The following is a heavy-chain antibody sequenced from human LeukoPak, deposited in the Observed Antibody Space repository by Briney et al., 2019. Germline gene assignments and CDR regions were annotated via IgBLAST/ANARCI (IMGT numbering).Heavy chain of an antibody. CDR3: AKGPRALDHSTHRFDY. D-gene: IGHD1-1*01. J-gene: IGHJ4*02. CDR1: GFTFSSYE. V-gene: IGHV3-23*01. Sequence: PGGSLRLSCAASGFTFSSYEMNWVRQAPGKGLEWVAGISGSGADTYYADSVKGRFTVSRDNSRNTLFLQMDRLTVEDTALYYCAKGPRALDHSTHRFDYWGKGTLVTVSS. CDR2: ISGSGADT.